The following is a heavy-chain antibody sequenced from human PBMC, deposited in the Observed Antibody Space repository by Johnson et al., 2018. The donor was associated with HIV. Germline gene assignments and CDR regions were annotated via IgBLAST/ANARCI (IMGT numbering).Heavy chain of an antibody. Sequence: VQLVESGGGLVQPGGSLRLSCAASGLTSNNFPMSWVHQAPGKGLEWAPGIPGSGTCTYYADFVKARFTISRDNSKYSLFLPMKSLRAEDTAVYSCARDRPYFYGDYSAFDIWGQVTVVTVSS. V-gene: IGHV3-23*04. D-gene: IGHD4-17*01. CDR3: ARDRPYFYGDYSAFDI. J-gene: IGHJ3*02. CDR1: GLTSNNFP. CDR2: IPGSGTCT.